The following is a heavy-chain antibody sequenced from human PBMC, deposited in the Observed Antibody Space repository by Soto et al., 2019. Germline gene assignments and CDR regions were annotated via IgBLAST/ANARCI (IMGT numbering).Heavy chain of an antibody. CDR3: ARDRVLGFCCGGSCGILDS. D-gene: IGHD2-15*01. J-gene: IGHJ4*02. CDR2: ISDDGRND. Sequence: PGGSLRLSXAASGFSVTDYTMYWVRQAPGKGLEWVAIISDDGRNDYYADSVRGRFTISRDNSRNTLHLQMTSLRDDDTALYYCARDRVLGFCCGGSCGILDSWGRGAPVTVSS. V-gene: IGHV3-30*01. CDR1: GFSVTDYT.